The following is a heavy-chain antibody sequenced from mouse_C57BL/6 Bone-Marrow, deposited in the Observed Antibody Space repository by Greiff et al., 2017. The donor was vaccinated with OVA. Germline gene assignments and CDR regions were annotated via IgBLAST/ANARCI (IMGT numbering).Heavy chain of an antibody. D-gene: IGHD2-4*01. CDR2: ISYDGSN. J-gene: IGHJ1*03. Sequence: EVQVVESGPGLVKPSQSLSLTCSVTGYSITSGYYWNWIRQFPGNKLEWMGYISYDGSNNYNPSLKNRISITRDTSKNQFFLKLNSVTTEDTATYYCASFDYDDGRYWYFDVWGTGTTVTVSS. CDR3: ASFDYDDGRYWYFDV. CDR1: GYSITSGYY. V-gene: IGHV3-6*01.